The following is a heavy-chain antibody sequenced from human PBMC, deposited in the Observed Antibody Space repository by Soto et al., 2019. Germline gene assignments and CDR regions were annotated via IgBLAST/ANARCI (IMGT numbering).Heavy chain of an antibody. V-gene: IGHV3-53*01. CDR1: GLTVDSNY. CDR2: LYSGGTT. CDR3: ARDAGRHWPFLDY. D-gene: IGHD1-1*01. J-gene: IGHJ4*02. Sequence: GGSLRLSCAASGLTVDSNYLSWVRQAPGKGLEWVSVLYSGGTTYYADSVQGRFTISRDTSKNTLYLQMNSLRAEDTAVYYCARDAGRHWPFLDYWGQGTLVTVSS.